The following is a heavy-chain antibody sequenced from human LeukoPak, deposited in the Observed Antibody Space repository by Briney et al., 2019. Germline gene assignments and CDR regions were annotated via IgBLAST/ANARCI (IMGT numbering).Heavy chain of an antibody. D-gene: IGHD6-13*01. CDR2: ISWNSGRT. V-gene: IGHV3-9*03. CDR1: GFTFDDYA. CDR3: VKDRSYSSTFGFDM. Sequence: GRSLRLSCVASGFTFDDYAMHWVRQGPGMGLEWVSGISWNSGRTDYADSVKGRFTISRDNAKNSLYLQMSTLRPEDMALYYCVKDRSYSSTFGFDMWGQGTMVTVSS. J-gene: IGHJ3*02.